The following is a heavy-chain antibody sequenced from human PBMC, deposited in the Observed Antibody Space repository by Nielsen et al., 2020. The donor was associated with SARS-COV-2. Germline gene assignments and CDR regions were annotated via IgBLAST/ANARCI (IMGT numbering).Heavy chain of an antibody. D-gene: IGHD2-15*01. CDR1: GYTFTSYD. V-gene: IGHV1-8*01. CDR2: MNPNSGNT. Sequence: ASVKVSCKASGYTFTSYDINWVRQATGQGLEWMGWMNPNSGNTGYAQKFQGRVTMTRNTSMSTAYMELSSLRSEDTAVYYCARAPALIGGGVDYGMDVWGQGTTVTVSS. CDR3: ARAPALIGGGVDYGMDV. J-gene: IGHJ6*02.